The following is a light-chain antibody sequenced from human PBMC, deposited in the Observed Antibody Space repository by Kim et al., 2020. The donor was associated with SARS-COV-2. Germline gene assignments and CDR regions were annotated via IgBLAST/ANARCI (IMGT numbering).Light chain of an antibody. J-gene: IGKJ2*01. CDR3: QQYGSSPLYT. CDR2: GAS. V-gene: IGKV3-20*01. Sequence: IVLTQSPGTLSLSPGERATLSCRASQIVSSTYLTWYQQKPGQAPRLLIYGASSRATGIPDRFSGSGSGTDFTLTISRLEPEDFAVYYCQQYGSSPLYTFGQGTKLEI. CDR1: QIVSSTY.